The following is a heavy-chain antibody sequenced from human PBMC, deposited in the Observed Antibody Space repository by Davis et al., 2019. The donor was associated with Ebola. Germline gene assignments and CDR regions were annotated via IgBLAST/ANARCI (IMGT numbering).Heavy chain of an antibody. Sequence: GESLKISCAASGFTFSTHAMHWVRQAPGKGLVWVSRISSDGSSTNYADSVKGRFTISRDNAKNTLYLQMNSLRAEDTAVYYCARAIDDTAMVTFDYWGQGTLVTVSS. D-gene: IGHD5-18*01. CDR3: ARAIDDTAMVTFDY. V-gene: IGHV3-74*01. CDR1: GFTFSTHA. J-gene: IGHJ4*02. CDR2: ISSDGSST.